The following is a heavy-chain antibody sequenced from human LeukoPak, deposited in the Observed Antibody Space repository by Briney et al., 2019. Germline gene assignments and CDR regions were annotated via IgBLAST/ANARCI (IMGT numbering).Heavy chain of an antibody. Sequence: HPGGSLRLSCAASGITLNTNDMNWVRQAPGKGLEWVSIIYPWGSAFYTDSVKGRFTVTRDESKKMMFLQMNTLRPDDTAMYYCVRQGGGDNCRWGQGALVTVSS. V-gene: IGHV3-66*02. D-gene: IGHD4-23*01. CDR3: VRQGGGDNCR. J-gene: IGHJ4*01. CDR1: GITLNTND. CDR2: IYPWGSA.